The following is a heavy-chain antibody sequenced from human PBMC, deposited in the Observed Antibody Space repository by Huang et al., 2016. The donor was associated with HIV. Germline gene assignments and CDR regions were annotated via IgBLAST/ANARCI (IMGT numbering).Heavy chain of an antibody. D-gene: IGHD3-3*01. CDR1: GFTFGDYA. Sequence: EVQLVESGGGLVKPGRSLRLSCTASGFTFGDYAMSWFRQGAGKGLGGVGLIRSKASGGTTEYAASVKGRFTISRDDSKSIAYLQMNSLKIEDTAVYYCTRENYDFWSGYYKYYFDYWGQGTLVTVSS. CDR3: TRENYDFWSGYYKYYFDY. J-gene: IGHJ4*02. V-gene: IGHV3-49*05. CDR2: IRSKASGGTT.